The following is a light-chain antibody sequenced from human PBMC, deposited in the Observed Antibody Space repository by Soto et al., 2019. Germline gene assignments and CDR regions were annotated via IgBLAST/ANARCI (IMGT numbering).Light chain of an antibody. V-gene: IGKV1-39*01. CDR2: AAT. CDR3: QQSYGSSPYT. Sequence: DIQMTQSPSSLSASVGDRVTITCRASQSISTYLNWYQQQAGRAPKLLIYAATSLQSGVPSRFSGSGSGTDFTLTISSLQPEDFATYYCQQSYGSSPYTFGRGTKLEIK. CDR1: QSISTY. J-gene: IGKJ2*01.